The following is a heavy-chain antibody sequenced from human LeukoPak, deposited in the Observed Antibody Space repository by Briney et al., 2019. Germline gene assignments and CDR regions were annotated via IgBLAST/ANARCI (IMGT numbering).Heavy chain of an antibody. D-gene: IGHD4-17*01. J-gene: IGHJ4*02. CDR1: GDSISRSTYY. CDR2: VYYGRSP. V-gene: IGHV4-39*07. Sequence: SETLSLTCTVSGDSISRSTYYWAWIRQPPGKGLEWIGSVYYGRSPYFNPSLESRVTISVDTSKNQFSLKLSSVTAADTAVYYCARDGDYVGFGYWGQGTLVTVSS. CDR3: ARDGDYVGFGY.